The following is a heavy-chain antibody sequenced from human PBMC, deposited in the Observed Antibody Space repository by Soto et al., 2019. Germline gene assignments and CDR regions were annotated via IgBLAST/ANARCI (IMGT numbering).Heavy chain of an antibody. CDR1: GGTFSSYA. D-gene: IGHD2-2*01. CDR3: ARSQGSSTSLEIYYYYYYGMDV. J-gene: IGHJ6*02. Sequence: QVQLVQSGAEVKKPGSSVKGSCKASGGTFSSYAISWVRQAPGQGLEWMGGIIPISGTANYAQKFQGRVTITADESTSTAYMELSSLRSEDTAVYYCARSQGSSTSLEIYYYYYYGMDVWGQGTTFTVSS. CDR2: IIPISGTA. V-gene: IGHV1-69*01.